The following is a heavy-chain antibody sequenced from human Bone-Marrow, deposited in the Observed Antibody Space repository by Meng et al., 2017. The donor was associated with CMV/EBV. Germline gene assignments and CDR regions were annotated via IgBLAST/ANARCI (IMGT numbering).Heavy chain of an antibody. Sequence: SVKVSCKASGYTFTSYGISGVRQAPGQGLEWMGWISAYNGNTNYAQKLQGRVTMTTDTSTSTAYMELKSLRSDDTAVYYCARGAYQLLYYLSDYYYDGMDVWGQGTTVTVSS. V-gene: IGHV1-18*01. CDR1: GYTFTSYG. CDR3: ARGAYQLLYYLSDYYYDGMDV. CDR2: ISAYNGNT. J-gene: IGHJ6*02. D-gene: IGHD2-2*02.